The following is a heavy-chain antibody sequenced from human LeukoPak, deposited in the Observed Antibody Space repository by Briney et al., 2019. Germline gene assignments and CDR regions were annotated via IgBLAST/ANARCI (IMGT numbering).Heavy chain of an antibody. V-gene: IGHV4-39*02. CDR3: ARDGKRYYDILTGYLQPSYGMDV. D-gene: IGHD3-9*01. Sequence: SETLSLTCTVSGGSISSSSYYWGWIRQPPGKGLEWIGSIYYSGSTYYNPSLKSRVTISVDTSKNQFSLKLSSVTAADTAVYYCARDGKRYYDILTGYLQPSYGMDVWGQGTTVTVSS. CDR1: GGSISSSSYY. CDR2: IYYSGST. J-gene: IGHJ6*02.